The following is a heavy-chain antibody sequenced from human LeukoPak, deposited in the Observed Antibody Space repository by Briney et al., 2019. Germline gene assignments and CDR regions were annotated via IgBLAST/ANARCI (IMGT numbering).Heavy chain of an antibody. CDR1: GYTFSIYN. V-gene: IGHV1-46*01. D-gene: IGHD6-6*01. CDR3: ALSLSIAARPFDY. Sequence: ASVKVSCKASGYTFSIYNMHWVRQAPGQGLEWMGIINPSGGTSYAQKLQGRITMTRDTSTVYMELSSLRSEDTAVYYCALSLSIAARPFDYWGQGTLVTVSS. J-gene: IGHJ4*02. CDR2: INPSGGT.